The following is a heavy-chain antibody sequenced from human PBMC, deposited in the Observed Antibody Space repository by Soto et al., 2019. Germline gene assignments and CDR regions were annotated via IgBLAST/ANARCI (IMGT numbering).Heavy chain of an antibody. CDR1: GYTFTSYG. J-gene: IGHJ4*02. CDR3: ARATRDGYNLALDY. Sequence: AGVKVSCKASGYTFTSYGISGVRQAAGQGLEWMGWISAYNGNTNYAQKLQGRVTMTTDTSTSTAYMELRSLRSDDTAVYYCARATRDGYNLALDYWGQGTLVTVSS. V-gene: IGHV1-18*01. CDR2: ISAYNGNT. D-gene: IGHD5-12*01.